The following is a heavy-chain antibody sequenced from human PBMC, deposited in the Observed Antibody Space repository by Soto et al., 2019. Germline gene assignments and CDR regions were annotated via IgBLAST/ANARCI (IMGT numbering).Heavy chain of an antibody. D-gene: IGHD3-22*01. CDR1: GGSISSGDYY. CDR3: ARLTYYYDSSGQYFDY. J-gene: IGHJ4*02. CDR2: IYYSGST. Sequence: QVQLQESGPGLVKPSQTLSLTCTVSGGSISSGDYYWSWIRQPPGKGLEWIGYIYYSGSTYYNPSLKSRVTISVDTSKNQFSLKLSSVTAADTAVYYCARLTYYYDSSGQYFDYWGQGTLVTVSS. V-gene: IGHV4-30-4*01.